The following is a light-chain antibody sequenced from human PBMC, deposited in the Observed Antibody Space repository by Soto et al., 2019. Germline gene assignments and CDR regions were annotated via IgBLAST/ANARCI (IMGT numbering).Light chain of an antibody. Sequence: QSVLTQPPSASGTPGQRVTISCSGSRSNIESNTVNWYQQLPGTAPKLLIFNNNQWPSGVPDRFSGSKSGTSASLAISGLQSGDEADCYCAAWDDSLNGWVFGGGTQLTVL. CDR1: RSNIESNT. CDR2: NNN. CDR3: AAWDDSLNGWV. V-gene: IGLV1-44*01. J-gene: IGLJ3*02.